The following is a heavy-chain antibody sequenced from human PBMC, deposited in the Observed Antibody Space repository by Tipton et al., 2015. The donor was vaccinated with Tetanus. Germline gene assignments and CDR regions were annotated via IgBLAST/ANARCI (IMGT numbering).Heavy chain of an antibody. CDR1: GYDFNNYW. CDR2: IYPGDSDV. V-gene: IGHV5-51*01. D-gene: IGHD2-15*01. CDR3: ARRRSAVLGGSYHWYFDL. J-gene: IGHJ2*01. Sequence: QLVQSGAEVKKPGQSLKISCQASGYDFNNYWIGWVRQTPRNGLEWMAIIYPGDSDVKYSPSFQGHVTISLDKSISTAYVQWGSLQASDTAIYYCARRRSAVLGGSYHWYFDLWGRGTLVTVSS.